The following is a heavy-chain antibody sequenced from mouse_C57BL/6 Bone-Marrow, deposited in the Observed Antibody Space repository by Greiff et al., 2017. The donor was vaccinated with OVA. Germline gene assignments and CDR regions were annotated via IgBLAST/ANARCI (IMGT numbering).Heavy chain of an antibody. CDR1: GYTFTSYW. V-gene: IGHV1-55*01. Sequence: VQLQQPGAELVKPGASVKMSCKASGYTFTSYWITWVKQRPGQGLEWIGDIYPGSGSTNYNEKFKGKATLTVDTTSSTAYMQLSSLTSEDSAVYYCARGYYAMDYWGQGTSVTVSS. J-gene: IGHJ4*01. CDR2: IYPGSGST. CDR3: ARGYYAMDY.